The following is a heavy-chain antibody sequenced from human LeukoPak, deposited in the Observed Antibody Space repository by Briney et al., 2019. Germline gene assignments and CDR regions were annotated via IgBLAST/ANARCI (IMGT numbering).Heavy chain of an antibody. V-gene: IGHV4-38-2*01. D-gene: IGHD1-26*01. CDR1: GYSISSGYC. CDR3: ARRLVGANVFDY. CDR2: IYHSGST. Sequence: SETLPLTCAVSGYSISSGYCWGWIRQPPGKGLEWIGSIYHSGSTYYNPSLKSRVTISVDTSKNQFSLKLSSVTAADTAVYYCARRLVGANVFDYWGQGTLVTVSS. J-gene: IGHJ4*02.